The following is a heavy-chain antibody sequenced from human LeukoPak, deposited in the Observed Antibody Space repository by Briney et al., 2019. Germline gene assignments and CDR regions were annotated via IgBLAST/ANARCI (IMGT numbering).Heavy chain of an antibody. Sequence: GGSLRLSCAASGFTLSHYLMHWVRHAPGKGLVWVSRINSDESNTNSYADSVKGRFIISRDNAKNTLYLQMNSLRAEDTAVYFCGRGGNGIDIWGQGTTVIVSS. CDR1: GFTLSHYL. CDR2: INSDESNT. D-gene: IGHD2-8*01. CDR3: GRGGNGIDI. V-gene: IGHV3-74*01. J-gene: IGHJ3*02.